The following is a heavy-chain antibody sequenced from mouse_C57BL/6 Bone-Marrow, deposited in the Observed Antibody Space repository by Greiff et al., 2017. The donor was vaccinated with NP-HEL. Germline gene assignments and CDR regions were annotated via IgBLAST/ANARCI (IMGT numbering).Heavy chain of an antibody. CDR2: INPSNGGT. V-gene: IGHV1-53*01. CDR1: GYTFTSYW. J-gene: IGHJ1*03. CDR3: ARSGITTVVATRYFDV. Sequence: QVQLKQSGTELVKPGASVKLSCKASGYTFTSYWMHWVKQRPGQGLEWIGNINPSNGGTNYNEKFKSKATLTVDKSSSTAYMQLSSLTSEDSAVYYCARSGITTVVATRYFDVWGTGTTVTVSS. D-gene: IGHD1-1*01.